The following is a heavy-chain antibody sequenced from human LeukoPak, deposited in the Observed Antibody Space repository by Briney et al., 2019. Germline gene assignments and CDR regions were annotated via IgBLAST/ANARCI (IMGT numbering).Heavy chain of an antibody. V-gene: IGHV3-30-3*01. Sequence: PGGSLRLSCAASGFTFSSYAMHWVRQAPGKGLEWVAVTSHDGSNKYYADSEKGRFTISRDNSKNTLYLQMNSLRAEDTAVYYCARARIVGAKNGFDYWGQGTLVTVSS. D-gene: IGHD1-26*01. CDR2: TSHDGSNK. CDR3: ARARIVGAKNGFDY. J-gene: IGHJ4*02. CDR1: GFTFSSYA.